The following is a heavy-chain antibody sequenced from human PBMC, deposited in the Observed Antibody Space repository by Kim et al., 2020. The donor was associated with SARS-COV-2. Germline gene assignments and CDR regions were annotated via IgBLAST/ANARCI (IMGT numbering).Heavy chain of an antibody. J-gene: IGHJ4*02. D-gene: IGHD4-17*01. V-gene: IGHV3-13*03. CDR3: ARASVRSFVFDY. Sequence: YYPGAGKGQLTISRENAKNSLYLQMNSLRAGDTAVYYCARASVRSFVFDYWGQGTLVTVSS.